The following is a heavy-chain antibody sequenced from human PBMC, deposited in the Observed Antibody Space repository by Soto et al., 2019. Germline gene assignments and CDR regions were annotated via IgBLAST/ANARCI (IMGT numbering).Heavy chain of an antibody. Sequence: ASVKISCKASGYTFVDYALHWVRQAPGQGLEWXGXMXXXTXNXXXSXXXEDRVSITRDTATSTAYMELSGLRSEDTAVYFCTREAVVAENWFDPWGQGTLVTVSS. V-gene: IGHV1-3*01. CDR3: TREAVVAENWFDP. CDR2: MXXXTXNX. CDR1: GYTFVDYA. J-gene: IGHJ5*02. D-gene: IGHD3-22*01.